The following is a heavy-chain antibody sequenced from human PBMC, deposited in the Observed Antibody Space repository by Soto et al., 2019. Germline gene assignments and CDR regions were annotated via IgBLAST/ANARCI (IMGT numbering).Heavy chain of an antibody. CDR2: ISGSGGST. Sequence: EVQLLESGGGLVQPGGSLRLSCAASGFTFSSYAMSWVRQAPGKGLEWVSAISGSGGSTYYADSVKGRFTISRDNSKNTLYLQMNSLGAEDTAVYYCAKGGDFWSGYGSEYYFDYWGQGTLVTVSS. V-gene: IGHV3-23*01. CDR3: AKGGDFWSGYGSEYYFDY. D-gene: IGHD3-3*01. J-gene: IGHJ4*02. CDR1: GFTFSSYA.